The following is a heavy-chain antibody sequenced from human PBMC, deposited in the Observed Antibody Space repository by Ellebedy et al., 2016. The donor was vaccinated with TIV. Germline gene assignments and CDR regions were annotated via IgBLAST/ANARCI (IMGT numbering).Heavy chain of an antibody. V-gene: IGHV1-18*04. J-gene: IGHJ4*02. CDR1: GYTFTTFG. D-gene: IGHD3-10*02. CDR2: FSTYNGRT. CDR3: VRDLFGDYYLF. Sequence: AASVKVSCKTSGYTFTTFGVSWIRQAPGQGPEGMGWFSTYNGRTDFPQKFLGRLTLSTDTSTSTVYMELKSLTSDDTAVYYCVRDLFGDYYLFWGQGTLVTVSS.